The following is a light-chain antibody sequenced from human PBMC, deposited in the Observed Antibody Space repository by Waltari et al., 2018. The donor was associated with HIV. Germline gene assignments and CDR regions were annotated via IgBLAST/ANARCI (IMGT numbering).Light chain of an antibody. J-gene: IGKJ2*01. CDR2: GAS. Sequence: EIVMTQSPATLSLSPGERAILSCRASQSVASSLAWYQQKPGQAPRLLIYGASTRAAGIPGRFSGSWSGTEFTLTISSLQSEDSAIYFCHQYNSWPPRYTFGQGTKLEI. CDR3: HQYNSWPPRYT. CDR1: QSVASS. V-gene: IGKV3-15*01.